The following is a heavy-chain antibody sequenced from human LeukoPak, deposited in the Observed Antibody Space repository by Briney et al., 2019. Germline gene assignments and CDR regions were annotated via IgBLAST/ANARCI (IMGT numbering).Heavy chain of an antibody. D-gene: IGHD6-19*01. Sequence: KSSETLSLTCAVSGYSIRSGYYWGWIRQPPGKGLEWIGSIYHSGSTYYNPSLKSRVTISVDTSKNQFSLKLSSVTAADTAVYYCAAAVAGKLDYWGQGTLVTVSS. CDR3: AAAVAGKLDY. V-gene: IGHV4-38-2*01. CDR1: GYSIRSGYY. CDR2: IYHSGST. J-gene: IGHJ4*02.